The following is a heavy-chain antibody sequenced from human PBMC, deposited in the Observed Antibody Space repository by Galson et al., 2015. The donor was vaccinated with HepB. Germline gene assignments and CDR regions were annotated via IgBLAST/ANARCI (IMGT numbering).Heavy chain of an antibody. Sequence: SLRLSCAASGFTFSTYSMNWVRQAPGKGLKWVSSISSGSDYIYYADSVKGRFTISRDNARKSLYLQMNSLRAEDTAVYYCAPRNPFDYWGQGTLVTVSS. V-gene: IGHV3-21*01. CDR3: APRNPFDY. CDR1: GFTFSTYS. J-gene: IGHJ4*02. D-gene: IGHD1-14*01. CDR2: ISSGSDYI.